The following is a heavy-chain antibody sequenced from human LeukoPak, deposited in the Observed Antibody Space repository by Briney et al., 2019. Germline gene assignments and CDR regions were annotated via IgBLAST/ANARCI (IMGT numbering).Heavy chain of an antibody. J-gene: IGHJ4*02. V-gene: IGHV1-18*01. CDR2: ISAYNGNT. CDR3: ARDRVVAATEADFDY. Sequence: GASVKVSCKASGYTFTSYGISWVRQAPGQGLEWMGWISAYNGNTNYARKLQGRVTMTTDTSTSTAYMELRSLRSDDTAVYYCARDRVVAATEADFDYWGQGTLVTVSS. CDR1: GYTFTSYG. D-gene: IGHD2-15*01.